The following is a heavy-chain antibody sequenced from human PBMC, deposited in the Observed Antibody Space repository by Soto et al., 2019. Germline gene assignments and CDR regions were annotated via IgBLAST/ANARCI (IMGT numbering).Heavy chain of an antibody. Sequence: SETLSLTCAVSGGSISSSNWWSWVRQPPGKGLEWIGEIYHSGSTNYNPSLKSRVTISVDKSKNQFSLKLSSVTAADTAVYYCARGLQQLVPGNWFDPWGQGTLVTVSS. V-gene: IGHV4-4*02. D-gene: IGHD6-13*01. J-gene: IGHJ5*02. CDR1: GGSISSSNW. CDR3: ARGLQQLVPGNWFDP. CDR2: IYHSGST.